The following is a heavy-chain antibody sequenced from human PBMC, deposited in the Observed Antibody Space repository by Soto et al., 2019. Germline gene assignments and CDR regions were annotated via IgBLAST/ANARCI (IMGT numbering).Heavy chain of an antibody. CDR1: GGSFSGYY. V-gene: IGHV4-34*01. CDR3: ARGFPVAGRVYYFDY. Sequence: SETLSLTCAGYGGSFSGYYWSWSRQPPGKGLEWIGEINHSGSTNYNPSLKSRVTISVDTSKNQFSLKLSSVTAADTAVYYCARGFPVAGRVYYFDYWGQGTLVTVSS. D-gene: IGHD6-19*01. CDR2: INHSGST. J-gene: IGHJ4*02.